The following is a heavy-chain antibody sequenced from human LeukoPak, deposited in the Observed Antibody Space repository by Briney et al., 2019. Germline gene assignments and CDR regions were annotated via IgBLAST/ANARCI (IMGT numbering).Heavy chain of an antibody. CDR3: ATAYSGFAYNWFDP. D-gene: IGHD5-12*01. J-gene: IGHJ5*02. V-gene: IGHV3-74*01. CDR1: GFTFSSYG. Sequence: GGSLRLSCVASGFTFSSYGMSWVRQAPGQGLEWVSSMSDDGTVTTYADSVKGRFIISRDNAKNTLYLQLNSLRGEDTALYFCATAYSGFAYNWFDPWGQGTLVTVSS. CDR2: MSDDGTVT.